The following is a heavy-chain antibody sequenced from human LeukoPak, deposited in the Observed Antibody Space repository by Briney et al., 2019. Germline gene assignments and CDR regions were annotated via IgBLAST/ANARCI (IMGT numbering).Heavy chain of an antibody. CDR3: ARDLQYYYDSSGYYPVGAFDI. CDR2: IYYSGST. V-gene: IGHV4-59*01. D-gene: IGHD3-22*01. J-gene: IGHJ3*02. Sequence: SETLSLTCTVSGGSISSYYWSWIRQPPGKGLEWIGYIYYSGSTNYNPSLKSRVTISVDTFKNQFSLKLSSVTAADTAVYYCARDLQYYYDSSGYYPVGAFDIWGQGTMVTVSS. CDR1: GGSISSYY.